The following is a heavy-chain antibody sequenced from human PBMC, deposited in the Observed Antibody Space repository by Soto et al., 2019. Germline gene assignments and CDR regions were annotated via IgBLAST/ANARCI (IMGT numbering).Heavy chain of an antibody. Sequence: GGSLRLSLAASGFTFSSYAMHWVRQAPGKGLEWVAVISYDGSNKYYADSVKGRFTISRDNSKHTMYLQMNSLRAEDTAVYYCARDPNSSSWTLDVWGQGTT. V-gene: IGHV3-30-3*01. D-gene: IGHD6-13*01. J-gene: IGHJ6*02. CDR1: GFTFSSYA. CDR3: ARDPNSSSWTLDV. CDR2: ISYDGSNK.